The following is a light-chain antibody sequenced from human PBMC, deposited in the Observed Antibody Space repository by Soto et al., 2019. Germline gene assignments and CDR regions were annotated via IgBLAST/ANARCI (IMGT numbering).Light chain of an antibody. CDR1: RSDLGTYNL. V-gene: IGLV2-23*01. J-gene: IGLJ2*01. CDR2: EGT. Sequence: QSVLTQPASVSGSPGQSITLCCTGTRSDLGTYNLVSWYQQHPGKAPQLMIYEGTKRPSGVSDRFSGSRSGNTASLTISGLQAEDEADYYCCSYVGSRAVVFGGGTKLTVL. CDR3: CSYVGSRAVV.